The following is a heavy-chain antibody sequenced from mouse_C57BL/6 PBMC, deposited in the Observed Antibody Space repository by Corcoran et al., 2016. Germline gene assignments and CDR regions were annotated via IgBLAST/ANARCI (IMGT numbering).Heavy chain of an antibody. CDR1: GYTFTSYG. J-gene: IGHJ2*01. CDR2: IYPRSGNT. V-gene: IGHV1-81*01. CDR3: ARSGYYGNHGCFDY. Sequence: QVQLQQSGAELARPGASVKLSCKASGYTFTSYGISWVKQRTGQGLEWIGEIYPRSGNTYYNEKFKGKATLTADKSSSTAYMELRSLTSEDSAVYFCARSGYYGNHGCFDYWGQGTTLTVSS. D-gene: IGHD2-1*01.